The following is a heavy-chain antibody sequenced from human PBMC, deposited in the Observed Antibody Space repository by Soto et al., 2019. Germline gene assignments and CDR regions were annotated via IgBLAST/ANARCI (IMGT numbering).Heavy chain of an antibody. Sequence: QVQLVQSGAEVKKPGASVKVSCKASGYTFTGYYMHWVRQAPGQGLEWMGWINPNSGGTNYAQKFQGWVTMTRDTSISTAYMELSRLRSDDTAVYYCARDNLCSGGRCYWFDPWGQGTLVTVSS. D-gene: IGHD2-15*01. J-gene: IGHJ5*02. CDR1: GYTFTGYY. V-gene: IGHV1-2*04. CDR3: ARDNLCSGGRCYWFDP. CDR2: INPNSGGT.